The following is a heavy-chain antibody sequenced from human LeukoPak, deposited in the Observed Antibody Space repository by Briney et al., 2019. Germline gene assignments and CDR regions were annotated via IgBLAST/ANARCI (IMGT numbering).Heavy chain of an antibody. J-gene: IGHJ4*02. Sequence: GGSLRLSCAASGFTFSSHWMSWVRQAPGKGLEWVANINKDGSEKYYVASVKGRFTISRDNARNSLYLQMNSLRAEDTAVYYCARDRVNYFDLSGYAYWGQGTLVTVSS. V-gene: IGHV3-7*01. CDR3: ARDRVNYFDLSGYAY. CDR1: GFTFSSHW. CDR2: INKDGSEK. D-gene: IGHD3-22*01.